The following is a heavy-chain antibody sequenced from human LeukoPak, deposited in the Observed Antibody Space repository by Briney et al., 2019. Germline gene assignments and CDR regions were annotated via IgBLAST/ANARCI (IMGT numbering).Heavy chain of an antibody. Sequence: GASVKVSCKASVYTFSAYYIHWVRQAPGQGLEYMGCINPASGGTNYAENFQGRITMTADASITTAYMELSSLRSDDTAVFYCARSFKTGANEGAAYWGQGTLVTVSS. J-gene: IGHJ4*02. CDR2: INPASGGT. D-gene: IGHD1-7*01. V-gene: IGHV1-2*02. CDR3: ARSFKTGANEGAAY. CDR1: VYTFSAYY.